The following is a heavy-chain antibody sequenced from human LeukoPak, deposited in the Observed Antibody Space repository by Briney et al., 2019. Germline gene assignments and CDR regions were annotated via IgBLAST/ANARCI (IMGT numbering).Heavy chain of an antibody. CDR2: IYPRDGST. CDR3: ARDQEAFDY. J-gene: IGHJ4*02. Sequence: ASVKVSCKASGYSFTSNYIHWVRQAPGQGLEWMGMIYPRDGSTSYAQKFQGRVTVTRDTSTSTVHMELSGLRSEDTAVHYCARDQEAFDYWGQGTLVTVSS. CDR1: GYSFTSNY. V-gene: IGHV1-46*01.